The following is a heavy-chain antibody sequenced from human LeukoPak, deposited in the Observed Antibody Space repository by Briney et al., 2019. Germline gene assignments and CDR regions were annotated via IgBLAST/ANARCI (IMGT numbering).Heavy chain of an antibody. J-gene: IGHJ6*03. CDR3: ARDSYGAWFGVSLYYYYMDV. D-gene: IGHD3-10*01. V-gene: IGHV3-9*01. Sequence: GGSLRLSCAASGFTFDDYAMHWVRQGPGRGLEWVSGISWNSGSIGYADSVKGRFTISRDNAKNSLYLQMNSLRAEDTAVYYCARDSYGAWFGVSLYYYYMDVWGKGTTVTVSS. CDR2: ISWNSGSI. CDR1: GFTFDDYA.